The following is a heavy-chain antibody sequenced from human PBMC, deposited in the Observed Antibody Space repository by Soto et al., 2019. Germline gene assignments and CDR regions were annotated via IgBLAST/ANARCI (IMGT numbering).Heavy chain of an antibody. CDR1: GYTFTSYG. J-gene: IGHJ6*02. CDR2: ISAYNGNT. D-gene: IGHD3-3*01. CDR3: ARLRTSRSYYYGMDV. V-gene: IGHV1-18*01. Sequence: RASVKVSCKASGYTFTSYGISWVRQAPGQGLEWMGWISAYNGNTNYAQKLQGRVTMTTDTSTSTAYMELRSLRSDDTAVYYCARLRTSRSYYYGMDVWGQGTTVTVSS.